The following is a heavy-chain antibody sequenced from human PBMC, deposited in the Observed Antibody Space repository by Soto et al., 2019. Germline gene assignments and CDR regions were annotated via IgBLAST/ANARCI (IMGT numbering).Heavy chain of an antibody. CDR2: INPNSGSI. J-gene: IGHJ4*02. Sequence: ASVKVSCKASGNTFTSYDINWVRQATGHGLEWMGWINPNSGSIGYAQKFQGRVTMTRDTAIRTAYMEVSRLRSDDTAVYYCARGRASGSYYLLDYWGQGTLVTVSS. CDR1: GNTFTSYD. CDR3: ARGRASGSYYLLDY. D-gene: IGHD3-10*01. V-gene: IGHV1-8*01.